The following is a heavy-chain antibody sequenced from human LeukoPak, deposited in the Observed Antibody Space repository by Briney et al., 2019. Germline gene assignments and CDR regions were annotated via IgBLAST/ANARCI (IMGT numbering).Heavy chain of an antibody. D-gene: IGHD2-2*01. CDR3: ARGPRPRYCSGTSCYYYYGMDV. CDR1: GGTFSSYA. Sequence: SVKVSCKASGGTFSSYAISWVRQAPGQGLEWMGGIIPIFGTANYAQKFQGRVTITADESTSTAYMELSSLRSEDTAVYYCARGPRPRYCSGTSCYYYYGMDVWGQGTTVTVSS. CDR2: IIPIFGTA. V-gene: IGHV1-69*13. J-gene: IGHJ6*02.